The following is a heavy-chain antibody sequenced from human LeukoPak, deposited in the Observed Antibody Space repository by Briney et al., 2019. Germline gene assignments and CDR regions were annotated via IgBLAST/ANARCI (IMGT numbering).Heavy chain of an antibody. D-gene: IGHD1-26*01. Sequence: PGGSLRLSCAASGFTFSSYGMHWVRQAPGKGLEWVAVIWYDGIKEYYADSVKGRFTISRDNSKNTLYLQMNSLRAEDTAVYYCAREVSGGLIVGATFGYWGQGTLVTVSS. CDR3: AREVSGGLIVGATFGY. V-gene: IGHV3-33*01. J-gene: IGHJ4*02. CDR1: GFTFSSYG. CDR2: IWYDGIKE.